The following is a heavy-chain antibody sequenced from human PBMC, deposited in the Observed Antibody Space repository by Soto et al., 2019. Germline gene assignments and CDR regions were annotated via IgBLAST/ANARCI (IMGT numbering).Heavy chain of an antibody. Sequence: QVQLVQSGAEVKKPGASVKLSCKDSGHTHNSYCTHWVRQAPGQRLEWLGWINAGNGNTEYSQSFQGRLTLSRDTSAGTEYLELKTLTNEDSGIFYCTTSVYSRVWLQVDSWGHGSRVTV. CDR1: GHTHNSYC. J-gene: IGHJ5*01. CDR2: INAGNGNT. D-gene: IGHD6-19*01. CDR3: TTSVYSRVWLQVDS. V-gene: IGHV1-3*01.